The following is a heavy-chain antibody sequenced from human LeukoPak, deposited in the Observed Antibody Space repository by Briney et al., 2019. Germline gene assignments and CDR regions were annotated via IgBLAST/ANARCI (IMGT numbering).Heavy chain of an antibody. CDR3: ARAPGSIYSNYAHADY. CDR1: GFTLSTYR. CDR2: ISSSSTYI. J-gene: IGHJ4*02. V-gene: IGHV3-21*01. Sequence: GGSLRLSCVAAGFTLSTYRMNWVRQAPGKGLEWVSCISSSSTYIHYADSVKGRFTISRDNAKNSLYLQMSSLRAEDTAVYYCARAPGSIYSNYAHADYWGQGTLVTVSS. D-gene: IGHD4-11*01.